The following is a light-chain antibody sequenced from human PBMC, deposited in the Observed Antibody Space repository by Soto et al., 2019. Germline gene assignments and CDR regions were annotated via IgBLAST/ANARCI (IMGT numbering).Light chain of an antibody. Sequence: QSALTQPASVSGSPGQSITISCTGTSSDVGGYNYVSWYQQQSGKAPKLMIHEVSNRPSGVSNRFSCSKSGNTASLTISGLQAEDEADYYCSSYTSSRAYVFGIGTKLTVL. CDR1: SSDVGGYNY. CDR3: SSYTSSRAYV. J-gene: IGLJ1*01. CDR2: EVS. V-gene: IGLV2-14*01.